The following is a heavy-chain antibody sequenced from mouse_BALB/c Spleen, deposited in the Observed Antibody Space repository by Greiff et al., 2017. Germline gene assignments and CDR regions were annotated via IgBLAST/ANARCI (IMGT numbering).Heavy chain of an antibody. CDR3: EREGVVPYYFDY. CDR2: IYPGDGDT. D-gene: IGHD1-1*01. CDR1: GYAFSSYW. Sequence: QVQLQQSGAELVRPGASVKISCKASGYAFSSYWMNWVKQRPGQGLEWIGQIYPGDGDTNYNGKFKGKATLTADKSSSTAYMQLSSLTSEDSAVYFCEREGVVPYYFDYWGQGTTLTVSA. J-gene: IGHJ2*01. V-gene: IGHV1-80*01.